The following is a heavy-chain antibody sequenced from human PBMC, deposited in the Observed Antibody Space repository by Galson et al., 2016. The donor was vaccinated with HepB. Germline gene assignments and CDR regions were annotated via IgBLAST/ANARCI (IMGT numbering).Heavy chain of an antibody. CDR1: GDSVSSDVGV. J-gene: IGHJ4*02. CDR2: TYYRSHWYY. V-gene: IGHV6-1*01. Sequence: CAISGDSVSSDVGVWNWIRQSPSRGLEWLGRTYYRSHWYYDYAVAVKARLVINPDTSRNQFSLQLSSVTPDDTAFYWCARDAPGSPYFDYWSQGTLVTVSS. D-gene: IGHD1-14*01. CDR3: ARDAPGSPYFDY.